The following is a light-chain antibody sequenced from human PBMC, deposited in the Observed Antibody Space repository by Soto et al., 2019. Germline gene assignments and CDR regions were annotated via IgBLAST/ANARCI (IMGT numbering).Light chain of an antibody. CDR1: QSVIYSLNNMNY. CDR3: QQYLKIPPT. CDR2: WAS. V-gene: IGKV4-1*01. Sequence: DIVMTQSPESLAVSLGERATLNCKSSQSVIYSLNNMNYLVWYRQKPGQPPQLLIYWASTRESGVPDRFSGSGSGTDFTLTITGLQPEEVAVYYCQQYLKIPPTVGGGTKVDIK. J-gene: IGKJ4*01.